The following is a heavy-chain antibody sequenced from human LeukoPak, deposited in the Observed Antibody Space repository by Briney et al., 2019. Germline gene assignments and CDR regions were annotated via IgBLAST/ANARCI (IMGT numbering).Heavy chain of an antibody. CDR3: ASGDYGDYYYYYGMDV. Sequence: GASVKVSCKASGGTFSSYAISWVRQAPGQGLEWMGRIIPILGIANYAQKFQGRVTITADKSTSTAYMELSSLRSEDTAVYYCASGDYGDYYYYYGMDVWGQGTTVTVSS. J-gene: IGHJ6*02. V-gene: IGHV1-69*04. D-gene: IGHD4-17*01. CDR1: GGTFSSYA. CDR2: IIPILGIA.